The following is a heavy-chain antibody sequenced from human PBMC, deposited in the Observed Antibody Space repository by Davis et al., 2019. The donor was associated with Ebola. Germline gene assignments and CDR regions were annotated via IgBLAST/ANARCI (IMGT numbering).Heavy chain of an antibody. CDR2: ISAYNGNT. J-gene: IGHJ4*02. D-gene: IGHD1-26*01. CDR3: ARLYYRDVDY. Sequence: ASVKVSCKASGGTFSSYAISWVRQAPGQGLEWMGWISAYNGNTNYAQKLQDRVTITRDTSASTAYMELSSLRSEDTAVYYCARLYYRDVDYWGQGTLVTVSS. V-gene: IGHV1-18*01. CDR1: GGTFSSYA.